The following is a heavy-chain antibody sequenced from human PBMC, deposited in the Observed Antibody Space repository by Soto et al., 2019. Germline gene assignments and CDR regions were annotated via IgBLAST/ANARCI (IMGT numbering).Heavy chain of an antibody. J-gene: IGHJ4*02. Sequence: PGGSLRLSCAASGFTFSSYAMTWVRQAPGKGLLWVSAISGGGGSTYYADSVKGRFTISRDNSKNTLYLQMNSLRAEDTAVYYCAKEKCSSTSCYNFDYWGQGTLVTVSS. CDR3: AKEKCSSTSCYNFDY. CDR2: ISGGGGST. D-gene: IGHD2-2*01. V-gene: IGHV3-23*01. CDR1: GFTFSSYA.